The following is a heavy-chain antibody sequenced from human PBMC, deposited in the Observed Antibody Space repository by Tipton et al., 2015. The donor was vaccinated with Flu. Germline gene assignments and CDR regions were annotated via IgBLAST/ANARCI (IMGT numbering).Heavy chain of an antibody. D-gene: IGHD6-6*01. CDR3: ARVVGAARPGWFDP. J-gene: IGHJ5*02. Sequence: TLSLTCSVSGDSIGSDYYWGWIRQPPGKGLEWIGYIYYSGSTNYNPSLKSRVTISVDTSKNQFSLKLSSVTAADTAVYYCARVVGAARPGWFDPWGQGTLVTVSS. V-gene: IGHV4-61*01. CDR1: GDSIGSDYY. CDR2: IYYSGST.